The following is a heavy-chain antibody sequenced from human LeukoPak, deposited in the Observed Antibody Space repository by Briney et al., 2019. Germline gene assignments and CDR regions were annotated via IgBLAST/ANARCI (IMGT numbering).Heavy chain of an antibody. J-gene: IGHJ1*01. CDR3: ARSYGDYVAYFQH. CDR1: GYTFTGYY. D-gene: IGHD4-17*01. V-gene: IGHV1-2*02. Sequence: ASVNVSCKASGYTFTGYYMHWVRQAPGQGLEWMGWINPNSGGTNYAQKFQGRVTMTRDTSISTAYMELSRLRSDDTAVYYCARSYGDYVAYFQHWGQGTLVTVSS. CDR2: INPNSGGT.